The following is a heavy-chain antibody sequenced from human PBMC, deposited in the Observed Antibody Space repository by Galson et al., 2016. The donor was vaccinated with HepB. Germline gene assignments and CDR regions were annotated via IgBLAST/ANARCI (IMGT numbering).Heavy chain of an antibody. CDR3: AVDPLGGEPPCLRN. Sequence: SVKVSCKVSGNTLTEFSMYWVRQAPGKGLEWMGRFDPEDGETIYAQKFQGRVTMTEDTSTDTIYMELSSLRSEDTAVYYCAVDPLGGEPPCLRNWGQGTLVTVSS. CDR1: GNTLTEFS. V-gene: IGHV1-24*01. CDR2: FDPEDGET. D-gene: IGHD1-14*01. J-gene: IGHJ4*02.